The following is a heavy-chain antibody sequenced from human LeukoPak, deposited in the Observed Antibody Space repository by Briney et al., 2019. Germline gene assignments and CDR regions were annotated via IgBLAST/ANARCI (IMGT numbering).Heavy chain of an antibody. Sequence: GASVKVSCKASGYTFTSCDINWVRQATGQGLEWMGWMNPNSGNTGYAQKFQGRVTMTRNTSISTAYMELSSLRSEDTAVYYCASSPGIAAAGDNWFDPWGQGTLVTVSS. D-gene: IGHD6-13*01. CDR3: ASSPGIAAAGDNWFDP. CDR1: GYTFTSCD. V-gene: IGHV1-8*01. J-gene: IGHJ5*02. CDR2: MNPNSGNT.